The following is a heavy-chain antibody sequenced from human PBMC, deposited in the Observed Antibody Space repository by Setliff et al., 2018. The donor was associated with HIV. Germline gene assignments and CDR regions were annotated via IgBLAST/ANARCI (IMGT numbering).Heavy chain of an antibody. V-gene: IGHV3-48*04. CDR1: GFTFNTYN. CDR2: ISITSSTI. Sequence: GGSLRLSCAASGFTFNTYNMNWVRQAPGKGLEWVSYISITSSTIYYADSVKGRFTISRDNAKNSLYLQMNSLRAEDTAVYYCAKKTAAYTSGSWLHYWGQGTLVTVSS. CDR3: AKKTAAYTSGSWLHY. J-gene: IGHJ4*02. D-gene: IGHD3-10*01.